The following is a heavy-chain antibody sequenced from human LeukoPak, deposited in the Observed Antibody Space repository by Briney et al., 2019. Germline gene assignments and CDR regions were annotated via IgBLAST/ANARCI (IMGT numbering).Heavy chain of an antibody. CDR1: GFTFSSHG. V-gene: IGHV3-23*01. D-gene: IGHD3-22*01. CDR3: AREDYYDSSGYYPADAFDI. CDR2: ISPSGGIT. J-gene: IGHJ3*02. Sequence: GGSLRLSCAASGFTFSSHGMNWVRQAPGKGLEWVSGISPSGGITYYTDSVKGRFTISRDNSKNTQSLQMNSLRAEDTAVYYCAREDYYDSSGYYPADAFDIWGQGTMVTVSS.